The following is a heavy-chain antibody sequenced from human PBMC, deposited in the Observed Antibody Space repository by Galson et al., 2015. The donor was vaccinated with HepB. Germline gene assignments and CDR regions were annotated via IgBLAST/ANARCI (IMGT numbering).Heavy chain of an antibody. J-gene: IGHJ4*02. V-gene: IGHV3-11*06. CDR1: GFTFSDYY. Sequence: SLRLSCAASGFTFSDYYMSWIRQAPGKGLEWVSYISSSSSYTNYADSVKGRFTISRDNAKNSLYLQMNSLRAEDTAVYYCARDAYSSSWYYFDYWGQGTLVTVSS. CDR3: ARDAYSSSWYYFDY. D-gene: IGHD6-13*01. CDR2: ISSSSSYT.